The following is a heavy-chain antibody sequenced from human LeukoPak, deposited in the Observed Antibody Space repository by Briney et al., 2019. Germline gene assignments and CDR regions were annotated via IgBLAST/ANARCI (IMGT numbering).Heavy chain of an antibody. CDR3: ARDGVTMVRGDYGMDV. Sequence: SETLSLTCTDSGGSISSGGYYWSWIRQHPGKGLEWIGYIYYSGSTYYNPSLKSRVTISVDTSKNQFSLKLSSVTAADTAVYYCARDGVTMVRGDYGMDVWGRGITVTVSS. CDR1: GGSISSGGYY. V-gene: IGHV4-31*03. J-gene: IGHJ6*02. D-gene: IGHD3-10*01. CDR2: IYYSGST.